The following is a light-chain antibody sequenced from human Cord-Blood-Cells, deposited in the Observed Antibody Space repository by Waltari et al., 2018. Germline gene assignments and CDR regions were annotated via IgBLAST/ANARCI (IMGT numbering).Light chain of an antibody. CDR2: DAS. CDR3: QQYNSYWT. J-gene: IGKJ1*01. Sequence: DIQMTQSPSTLSASVGDRFTITTRASQSISSWLAWYQQKPGKAPNILIYDASSLESEVPSRCSGSGSGTEFTLTISSLQPDDFATYYCQQYNSYWTFGQGTKVEIK. CDR1: QSISSW. V-gene: IGKV1-5*01.